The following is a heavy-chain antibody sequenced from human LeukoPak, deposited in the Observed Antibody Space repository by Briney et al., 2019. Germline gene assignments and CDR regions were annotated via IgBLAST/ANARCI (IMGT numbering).Heavy chain of an antibody. V-gene: IGHV4-39*07. D-gene: IGHD6-13*01. CDR2: IYYSGST. CDR1: GGSISSSSYY. CDR3: ARLLVLAAYPPYFDY. Sequence: PSETLSLTCTVSGGSISSSSYYWGWIRQPPGKGLEWIGSIYYSGSTYYNPSLKSRVTISVDTSKNQFSLKLSSVTAADTAVYYCARLLVLAAYPPYFDYWGQGTLVTVSS. J-gene: IGHJ4*02.